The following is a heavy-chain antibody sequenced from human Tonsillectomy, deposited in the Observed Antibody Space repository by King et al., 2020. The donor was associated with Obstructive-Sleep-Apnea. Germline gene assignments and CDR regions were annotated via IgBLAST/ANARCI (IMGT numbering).Heavy chain of an antibody. CDR2: ISYDGSNK. J-gene: IGHJ4*02. CDR3: AKDCGDYYDSSGYYYVVGWPDF. V-gene: IGHV3-30*18. D-gene: IGHD3-22*01. CDR1: GFTFSSYG. Sequence: VQLVESGGGVVQPGRSLRLSCAASGFTFSSYGMHWVRQAPGKGLEWVAVISYDGSNKYYADSVKGRFTISRDNSKNTLYLQLNSLRAEDTAVYYCAKDCGDYYDSSGYYYVVGWPDFWDQGTLVTVSS.